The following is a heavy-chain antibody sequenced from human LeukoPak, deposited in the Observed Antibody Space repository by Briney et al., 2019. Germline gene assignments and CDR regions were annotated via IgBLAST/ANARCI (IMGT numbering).Heavy chain of an antibody. D-gene: IGHD3-22*01. CDR1: GFTVSNNF. Sequence: PGGSLRLSCAASGFTVSNNFMGWVRQAPGKGLEWVSFISGSGGSTHYADSVKGRFTISRDNSKNTLYLQMNSLRAEDTAVYYCAKHRYDSSGYYLDYWGQGTLVTVSS. CDR2: ISGSGGST. CDR3: AKHRYDSSGYYLDY. J-gene: IGHJ4*02. V-gene: IGHV3-23*01.